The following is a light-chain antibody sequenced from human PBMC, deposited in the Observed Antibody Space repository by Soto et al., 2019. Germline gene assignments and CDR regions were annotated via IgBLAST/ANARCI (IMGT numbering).Light chain of an antibody. CDR3: QQYHSWLRST. CDR1: QSISRK. CDR2: DAS. Sequence: EIVMTQSPATLSVSPGERATLSCRASQSISRKLAWYQQKPRQGPRLLIYDASTMSTGIPARLSGSGSGTDLILRISSLLSEDFAVCYCQQYHSWLRSTFGQGTNVEI. J-gene: IGKJ1*01. V-gene: IGKV3-15*01.